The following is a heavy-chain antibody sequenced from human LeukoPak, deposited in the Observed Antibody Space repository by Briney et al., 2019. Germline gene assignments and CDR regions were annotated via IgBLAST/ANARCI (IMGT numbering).Heavy chain of an antibody. CDR3: ARAVDTAMVAWELRGLYYYYGMDV. J-gene: IGHJ6*01. V-gene: IGHV3-21*01. CDR1: GFTFCSYS. D-gene: IGHD5-18*01. Sequence: GGSLRLSCAASGFTFCSYSMNWLRQAPGKGREWVSSISSSSSYIYYADSGKGRFTISRDNAKNSRYLQMNRLRAEDTAVYYCARAVDTAMVAWELRGLYYYYGMDVWGQGTTVTVSS. CDR2: ISSSSSYI.